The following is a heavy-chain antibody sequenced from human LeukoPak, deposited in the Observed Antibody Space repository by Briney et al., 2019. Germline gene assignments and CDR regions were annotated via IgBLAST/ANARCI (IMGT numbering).Heavy chain of an antibody. CDR2: ISSSSSYI. CDR3: ARDWETAYYYDSSGYYPNDY. CDR1: GFTFSSYS. V-gene: IGHV3-21*01. J-gene: IGHJ4*02. Sequence: GGSLRLSCAASGFTFSSYSMNWVRQAPGKRLEWVSSISSSSSYIYYADSVKGRFTISRDNAKNSLYLQMNSLRAEDTAVYYCARDWETAYYYDSSGYYPNDYWGQGTLVTVSS. D-gene: IGHD3-22*01.